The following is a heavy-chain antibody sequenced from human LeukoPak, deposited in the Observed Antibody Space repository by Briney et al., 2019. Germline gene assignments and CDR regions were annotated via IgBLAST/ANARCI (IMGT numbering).Heavy chain of an antibody. CDR2: INHSGST. V-gene: IGHV4-34*01. D-gene: IGHD1-1*01. CDR3: ARWKGPFDY. Sequence: SETLSLTCAVYGGSFSGCYWSWIRQPPGKGLEWIGEINHSGSTNYNPSLKSRVTISVDTSKNQFSLKLSSVTAADTAVYYCARWKGPFDYWGQGTLVTVSS. J-gene: IGHJ4*02. CDR1: GGSFSGCY.